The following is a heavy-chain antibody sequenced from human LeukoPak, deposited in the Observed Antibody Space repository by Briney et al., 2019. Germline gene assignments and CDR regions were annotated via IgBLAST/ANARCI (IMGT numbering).Heavy chain of an antibody. V-gene: IGHV4-59*01. J-gene: IGHJ4*02. Sequence: KSSETLSLTCTVSSGSISSYYWSWIRQPPGRGLEWIGYVSYNGSTNYNPSLKSRVTISIDTSKNQFSLKLTSVTAADTALFYCAGGQYISGHDSWGQGTLVTVSS. CDR2: VSYNGST. D-gene: IGHD6-19*01. CDR3: AGGQYISGHDS. CDR1: SGSISSYY.